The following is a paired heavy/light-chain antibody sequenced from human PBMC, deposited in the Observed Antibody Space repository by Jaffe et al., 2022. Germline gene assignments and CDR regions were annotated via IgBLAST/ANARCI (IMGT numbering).Light chain of an antibody. CDR1: QSVSSY. Sequence: EIVLTQSPATLSLSPGERATLSCRASQSVSSYLAWYQQKPGQAPRLLIYDASNRATGIPARFSGSGSGTDFTLTISSLEPEDFAVYYCQQRSNWPFMYTFGQGTKLEIK. J-gene: IGKJ2*01. V-gene: IGKV3-11*01. CDR2: DAS. CDR3: QQRSNWPFMYT.
Heavy chain of an antibody. D-gene: IGHD3-10*01. CDR1: GFTFSSYS. J-gene: IGHJ6*03. Sequence: EVQLVESGGGLVQPGGSLRLSCAASGFTFSSYSMNWVRQAPGKGLEWVSYISSSSSTIYYADSVKGRFTISRDNAKNSLYLQMNSLRAEDTAVYYCARVDGSGSYYNVGYYYYMDVWGKGTTVTVSS. CDR2: ISSSSSTI. CDR3: ARVDGSGSYYNVGYYYYMDV. V-gene: IGHV3-48*01.